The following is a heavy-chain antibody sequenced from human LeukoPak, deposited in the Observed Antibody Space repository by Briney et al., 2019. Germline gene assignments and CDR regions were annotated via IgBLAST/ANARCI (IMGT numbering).Heavy chain of an antibody. D-gene: IGHD5-18*01. Sequence: PSETLSLTCAVYGGSFSGYYWSWIRQPPGKGLEWVSVIYSGGSTYYADSVKGRFTISRDNSKNTLYLQMNSLRAEDTAVYYCARVGYSYGIDYWGQGTLVTVSS. CDR2: IYSGGST. V-gene: IGHV3-53*01. CDR1: GGSFSGYY. J-gene: IGHJ4*02. CDR3: ARVGYSYGIDY.